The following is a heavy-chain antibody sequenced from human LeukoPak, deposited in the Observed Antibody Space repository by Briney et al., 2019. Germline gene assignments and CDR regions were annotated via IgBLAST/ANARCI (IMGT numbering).Heavy chain of an antibody. CDR1: GFTFNNAW. V-gene: IGHV3-23*01. Sequence: GGSLRLSCAASGFTFNNAWMTWVRQAPARGPEWVSSLRGNDETFYADSVKGRFTLSRDDSRNTVYLQLNNLRVEDTAIYYCARASWVSDPDAVRWGQGTQVTVSS. D-gene: IGHD3-10*01. CDR2: LRGNDET. J-gene: IGHJ4*02. CDR3: ARASWVSDPDAVR.